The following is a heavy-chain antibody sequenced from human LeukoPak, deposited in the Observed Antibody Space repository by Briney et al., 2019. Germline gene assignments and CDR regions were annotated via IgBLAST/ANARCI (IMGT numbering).Heavy chain of an antibody. CDR2: IIVGSGNT. CDR1: GFTFTSSA. V-gene: IGHV1-58*01. J-gene: IGHJ6*04. Sequence: GASVKVSCKASGFTFTSSAVQWVRQARGQGLEGMGWIIVGSGNTNYAQRFQERVTITRDISTSTAYMELSSLRSEDTAVYYCAAVPYVDIVATTEFYGMDVWGKGTTVTVSS. CDR3: AAVPYVDIVATTEFYGMDV. D-gene: IGHD5-12*01.